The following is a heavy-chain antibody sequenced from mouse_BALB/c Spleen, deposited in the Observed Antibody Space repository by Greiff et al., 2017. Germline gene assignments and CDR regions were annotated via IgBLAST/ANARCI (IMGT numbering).Heavy chain of an antibody. CDR3: GRSGDYDWFAY. Sequence: VQLKESGPELVKPGASVKISCKASGYSFTGYFMNWVKQSYGKSLEWIGRINPYNGDTFYNQKFKGKATLTVDKSSSTAHMELLSLTSEDSAVYYCGRSGDYDWFAYWGQGTLVTVSA. D-gene: IGHD2-4*01. CDR2: INPYNGDT. V-gene: IGHV1-37*01. CDR1: GYSFTGYF. J-gene: IGHJ3*01.